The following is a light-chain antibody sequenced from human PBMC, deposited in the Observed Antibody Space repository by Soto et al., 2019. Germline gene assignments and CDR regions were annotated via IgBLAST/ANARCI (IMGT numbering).Light chain of an antibody. J-gene: IGKJ5*01. CDR1: QSISSY. CDR2: DAS. Sequence: ETVVTHSPATLSLSPGGRSNLSCRASQSISSYLAWYQQKPGQPPRLLIYDASNRATGIPARFSGSGSGTDFTLTISSLETEDFAAYYCQQRSNWHTITFGQGTRLEIK. V-gene: IGKV3-11*01. CDR3: QQRSNWHTIT.